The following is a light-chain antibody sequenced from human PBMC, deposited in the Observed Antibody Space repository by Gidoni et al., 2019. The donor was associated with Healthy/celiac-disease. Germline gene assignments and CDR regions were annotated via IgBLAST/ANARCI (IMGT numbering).Light chain of an antibody. V-gene: IGLV1-40*01. CDR2: GNS. CDR3: QSYDSSLSGSHVV. J-gene: IGLJ2*01. Sequence: QSVLTPPPSVSGAPGQRVTIPCTGSSSNIGAGYDVHWYQQLPGTAPKLLISGNSNRPSGVPDRFSGSKSGTSASLAITGLQAEDEADYYCQSYDSSLSGSHVVFGGGTKLTVL. CDR1: SSNIGAGYD.